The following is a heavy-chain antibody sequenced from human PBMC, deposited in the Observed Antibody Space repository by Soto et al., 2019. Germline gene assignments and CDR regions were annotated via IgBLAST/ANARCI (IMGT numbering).Heavy chain of an antibody. Sequence: LRLSCAASGFTFTKSGMSWVRQAPGKGLEWVAGIGGSGRKTYYADSVKGRFSISRDNSKNSLFLQMNSLSADDTAIYYCAKDGLSDSPSAIDYWGLGPLVTVSS. V-gene: IGHV3-23*01. CDR1: GFTFTKSG. J-gene: IGHJ4*02. CDR3: AKDGLSDSPSAIDY. CDR2: IGGSGRKT. D-gene: IGHD6-13*01.